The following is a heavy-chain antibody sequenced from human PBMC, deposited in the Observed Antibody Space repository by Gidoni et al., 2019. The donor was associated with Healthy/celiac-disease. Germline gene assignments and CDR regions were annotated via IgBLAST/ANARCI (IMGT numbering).Heavy chain of an antibody. Sequence: EVQLVESGGGLVQPGGSLRLSCADSGFTFSSYWMHWVRQAPGKGLVWVSRINSDGSSTSYADSVKGRFTISRDNAKNTLYLQMNSLRAEDTAVYYCARGGANWNDYYDAFDIWGQGTMVTVSS. D-gene: IGHD1-1*01. J-gene: IGHJ3*02. V-gene: IGHV3-74*01. CDR1: GFTFSSYW. CDR2: INSDGSST. CDR3: ARGGANWNDYYDAFDI.